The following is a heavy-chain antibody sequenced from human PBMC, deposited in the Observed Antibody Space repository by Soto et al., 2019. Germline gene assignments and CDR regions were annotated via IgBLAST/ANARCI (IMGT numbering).Heavy chain of an antibody. D-gene: IGHD3-10*01. CDR3: SHMRGSGLCGMDV. J-gene: IGHJ6*02. CDR2: IFSNDDK. V-gene: IGHV2-5*01. CDR1: GFSLSTSGVG. Sequence: QITLKESGPTLMKPTQTLTLTCAFSGFSLSTSGVGVGWIRQPPGKALEWLALIFSNDDKRYSPSLMSRLTSTKDTSKNQVVLTMTNIDTVDTATDYCSHMRGSGLCGMDVWVQGTTVTVSS.